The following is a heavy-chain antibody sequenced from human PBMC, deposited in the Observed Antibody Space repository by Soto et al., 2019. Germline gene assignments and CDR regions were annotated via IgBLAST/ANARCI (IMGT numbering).Heavy chain of an antibody. CDR1: GFTFSSYA. D-gene: IGHD3-10*01. V-gene: IGHV3-23*01. CDR2: ISGSGGST. Sequence: GGSLRLSCAASGFTFSSYAMSWVRQAPGKGLEWVSAISGSGGSTYYADSVKGRFTISSDNSKNTLYLQMNSLRAEDTAVYYCAKDEGLWFGGRYAFDIWGQGTMVTVSS. CDR3: AKDEGLWFGGRYAFDI. J-gene: IGHJ3*02.